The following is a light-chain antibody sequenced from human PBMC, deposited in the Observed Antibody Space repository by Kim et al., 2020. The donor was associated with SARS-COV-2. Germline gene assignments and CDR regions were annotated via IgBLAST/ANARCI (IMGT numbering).Light chain of an antibody. CDR2: DNN. Sequence: QKVSISCSVSSSNIGNNYVSWYQQLPGTAPKLLIYDNNTRPSVIPDRFSGSKSGTSATLGITGLQTGDEADYYCGTWDSSLSAVVFGGGTQLTVL. J-gene: IGLJ2*01. CDR1: SSNIGNNY. CDR3: GTWDSSLSAVV. V-gene: IGLV1-51*01.